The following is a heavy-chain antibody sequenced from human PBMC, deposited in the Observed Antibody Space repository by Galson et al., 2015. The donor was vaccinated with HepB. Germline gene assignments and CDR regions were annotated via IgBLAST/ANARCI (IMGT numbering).Heavy chain of an antibody. V-gene: IGHV3-48*02. CDR3: ARDPFTIFLRVTYYFDY. CDR2: ISSSSSTI. Sequence: SLRLSCAASGFTFSSYSMNWVRQAPGKGLEWVSYISSSSSTIYYADSVKGRFTISRDNAKNSLYLQMNSLRDEDTAVYYCARDPFTIFLRVTYYFDYWGQGTLVTVSS. CDR1: GFTFSSYS. D-gene: IGHD3-9*01. J-gene: IGHJ4*02.